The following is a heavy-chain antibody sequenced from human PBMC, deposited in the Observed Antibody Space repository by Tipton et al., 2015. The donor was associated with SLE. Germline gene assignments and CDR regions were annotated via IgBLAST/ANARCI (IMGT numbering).Heavy chain of an antibody. V-gene: IGHV3-53*01. Sequence: SLRLSCAASGFSVSSNYMSWVRQAPGKGLEWVSVIYSAGDTYYADSVKGRFIISRDNSKNTLYLQMNSLRAEDTGLYYCVKDTRQWLFPHYFDYWGQGTLVTVSS. J-gene: IGHJ4*02. D-gene: IGHD6-19*01. CDR2: IYSAGDT. CDR1: GFSVSSNY. CDR3: VKDTRQWLFPHYFDY.